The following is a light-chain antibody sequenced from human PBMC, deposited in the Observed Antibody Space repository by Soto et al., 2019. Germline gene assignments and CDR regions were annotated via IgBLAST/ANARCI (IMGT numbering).Light chain of an antibody. CDR3: QQYDILTT. CDR2: AAS. CDR1: QDITNF. V-gene: IGKV1-33*01. Sequence: DIQMTQSPSSLSASIGDRVTITCQASQDITNFLNWYQQTPGKAPKLLIYAASNLETGVPSRFSGSGSGTDFTFTISSLQPEDIPTYYCQQYDILTTFGQGTRLEIK. J-gene: IGKJ5*01.